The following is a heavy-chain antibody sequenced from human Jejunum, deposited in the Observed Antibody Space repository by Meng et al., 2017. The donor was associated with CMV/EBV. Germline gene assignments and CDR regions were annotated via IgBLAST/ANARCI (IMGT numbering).Heavy chain of an antibody. CDR3: ARGGGNTRFDY. V-gene: IGHV3-7*01. D-gene: IGHD3-16*01. J-gene: IGHJ4*02. CDR2: INQHGSEE. CDR1: VFTFSPYW. Sequence: VASVFTFSPYWMSWVRQTPWKGLEWVANINQHGSEESYVGSVKGRFTISRDNAKNSLYLQMNSLRAEDTAVYYCARGGGNTRFDYWGQGTLVTVSS.